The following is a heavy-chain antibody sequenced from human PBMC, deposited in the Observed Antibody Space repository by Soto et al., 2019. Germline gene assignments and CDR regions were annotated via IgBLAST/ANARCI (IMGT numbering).Heavy chain of an antibody. D-gene: IGHD3-22*01. J-gene: IGHJ6*02. CDR3: AGGGDYYGSSGYYYGAGMDV. CDR2: IIPIFGTA. CDR1: GGTFSSYA. V-gene: IGHV1-69*13. Sequence: GASVKVSCKASGGTFSSYAISWVRQAPGQGLEWMGGIIPIFGTANYAQKFQGRVTITADESTSTAYMELSSLRSEDTAVYYCAGGGDYYGSSGYYYGAGMDVWGQGTTVTVSS.